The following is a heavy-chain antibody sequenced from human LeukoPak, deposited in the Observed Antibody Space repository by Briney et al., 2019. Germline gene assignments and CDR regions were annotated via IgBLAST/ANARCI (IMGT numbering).Heavy chain of an antibody. V-gene: IGHV1-8*03. Sequence: GASVKVSCKASGYTFTSYDINWVRQATGQGLEWMGWMNPNSGNTGYAQKFQGRVTITRNTSISTAYMELSSLRSEDTAVYYCARQSARVTTGYYYYYYMDVWGKGTTVTVSS. J-gene: IGHJ6*03. CDR1: GYTFTSYD. CDR3: ARQSARVTTGYYYYYYMDV. CDR2: MNPNSGNT. D-gene: IGHD4-17*01.